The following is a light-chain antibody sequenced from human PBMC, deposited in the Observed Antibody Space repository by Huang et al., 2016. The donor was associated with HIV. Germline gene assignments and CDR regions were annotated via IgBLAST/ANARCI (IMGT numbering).Light chain of an antibody. V-gene: IGKV3-11*01. CDR1: RSVSNY. J-gene: IGKJ4*01. CDR2: DAS. Sequence: EIVLTQSPATLSLSPGERATLSCRASRSVSNYLSWYQQKPGQAPRLLIYDASNRATAIPARFSGTGSGTDFTLTISSLEPEDFAVYYCQQHSNWPPLTFGGGTKVEIK. CDR3: QQHSNWPPLT.